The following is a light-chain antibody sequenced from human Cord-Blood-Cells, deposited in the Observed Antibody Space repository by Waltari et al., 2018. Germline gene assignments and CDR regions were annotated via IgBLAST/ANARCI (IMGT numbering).Light chain of an antibody. CDR3: QQYNNGPPT. CDR2: GAS. V-gene: IGKV3-15*01. Sequence: IVMTQSPATLSVSPGERATLSCRCSLSVSSNLTWYQQKPGQAPQLLIYGASTRATGIPARFSGSGSGTEFTLNISSLQSEDFGVYYCQQYNNGPPTFGGGTKVEIK. J-gene: IGKJ4*01. CDR1: LSVSSN.